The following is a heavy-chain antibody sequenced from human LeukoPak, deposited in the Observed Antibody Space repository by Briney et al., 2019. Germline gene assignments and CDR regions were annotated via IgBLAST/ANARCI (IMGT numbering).Heavy chain of an antibody. J-gene: IGHJ5*02. CDR1: SGSLIGLF. V-gene: IGHV4-59*11. Sequence: PSETLSLTCTVCSGSLIGLFWRWIPQPPGRGLEWIGYIYDSGKTKYNPSLNSRVAISVDTSKNQFSLNLTSVNIADTAVYYCARGALGHPRPGWFDPWGQGILVTVSS. CDR2: IYDSGKT. D-gene: IGHD6-6*01. CDR3: ARGALGHPRPGWFDP.